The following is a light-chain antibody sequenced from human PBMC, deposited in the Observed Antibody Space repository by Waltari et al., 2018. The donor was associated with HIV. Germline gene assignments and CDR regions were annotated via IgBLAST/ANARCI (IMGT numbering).Light chain of an antibody. J-gene: IGKJ2*01. V-gene: IGKV3-15*01. CDR1: QIVSSN. CDR3: QQYNNWPRT. CDR2: GAS. Sequence: EIVMTQSPATLSVSPGERATLSCRASQIVSSNLAWHQQKPGQAPRLLIYGASTRATGIPARFSGSGSGTEFTLTISSLQSEDFAVYYCQQYNNWPRTFGQGTKLEIK.